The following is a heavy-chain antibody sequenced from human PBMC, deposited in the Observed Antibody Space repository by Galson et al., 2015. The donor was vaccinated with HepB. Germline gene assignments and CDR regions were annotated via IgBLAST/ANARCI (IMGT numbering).Heavy chain of an antibody. D-gene: IGHD2-15*01. Sequence: SVKVSCKASGYTFTGFYMHWVRQAPGQGLEWMGRINPNNGATDYAQKIQGRVTMTRDTSISTAYMELSRLRSDDTAVYYCARGDCSGGSCFSPHFDYWGQGTLVTVSS. CDR1: GYTFTGFY. CDR3: ARGDCSGGSCFSPHFDY. V-gene: IGHV1-2*06. CDR2: INPNNGAT. J-gene: IGHJ4*02.